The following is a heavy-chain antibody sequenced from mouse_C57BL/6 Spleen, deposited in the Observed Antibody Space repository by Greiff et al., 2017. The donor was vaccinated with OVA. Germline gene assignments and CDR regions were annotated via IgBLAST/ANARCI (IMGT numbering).Heavy chain of an antibody. V-gene: IGHV3-6*01. D-gene: IGHD1-1*01. J-gene: IGHJ2*01. CDR2: ISYDGSN. CDR3: ASSSYDYFDY. CDR1: GYSITSGYY. Sequence: EVQLQESGPGLVKPSQSLSLTCSVTGYSITSGYYWNWIRQFPGNKLEWMGYISYDGSNNYNPTLKNRISITRDTSKNQLFLKFNSVTTEDTATYYCASSSYDYFDYWGQGTTLTVSS.